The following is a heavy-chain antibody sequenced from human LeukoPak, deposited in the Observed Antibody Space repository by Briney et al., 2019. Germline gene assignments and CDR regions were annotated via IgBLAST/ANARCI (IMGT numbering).Heavy chain of an antibody. Sequence: VGSLRLSCAASGFTFSSYAMHWVRQAPRKGLEWVAVISYDGSNKYYADSVKGRFTISRDNSKNTLYLQMNSMRAEDTAVYYCARVAVDIVATTKNYYMDVWGKGTTVTVSS. J-gene: IGHJ6*03. D-gene: IGHD5-12*01. CDR3: ARVAVDIVATTKNYYMDV. CDR1: GFTFSSYA. CDR2: ISYDGSNK. V-gene: IGHV3-30*04.